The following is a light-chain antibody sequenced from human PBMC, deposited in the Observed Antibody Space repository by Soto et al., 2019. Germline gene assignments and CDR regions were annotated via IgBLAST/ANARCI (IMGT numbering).Light chain of an antibody. J-gene: IGLJ1*01. CDR1: SSDIGGYNF. Sequence: QSVLTQPASVSGSPGQSITISCTGTSSDIGGYNFVSWYQHHPGKAPKLITFDVSNRPSGVSDRFSGSKSGNTASLTISGLQAEDDADYYCTSYTTSTTYVFGTGTKVT. V-gene: IGLV2-14*03. CDR3: TSYTTSTTYV. CDR2: DVS.